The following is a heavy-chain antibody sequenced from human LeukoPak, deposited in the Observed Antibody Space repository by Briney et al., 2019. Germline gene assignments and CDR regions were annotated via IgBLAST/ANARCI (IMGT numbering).Heavy chain of an antibody. Sequence: GGSLRLSCAASGFTFSDYAMSWVRQAPGKGLEWVSGVTASAGSTKYADSVKGRFTISRDNFKNTLFLQMTGLGAEDTAKYYCVKDQEWLVAFDFWGQGTVVTVSS. D-gene: IGHD6-19*01. V-gene: IGHV3-23*01. CDR2: VTASAGST. CDR3: VKDQEWLVAFDF. J-gene: IGHJ3*01. CDR1: GFTFSDYA.